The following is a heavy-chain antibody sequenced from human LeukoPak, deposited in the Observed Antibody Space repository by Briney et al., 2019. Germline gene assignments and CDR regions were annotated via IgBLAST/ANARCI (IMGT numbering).Heavy chain of an antibody. CDR2: IYYSGST. D-gene: IGHD3-22*01. CDR1: GGSISSYY. CDR3: AREVDYYDSSVGAFDI. Sequence: PSETLSLTCTVSGGSISSYYWSWIRQPPGKGLEWIGYIYYSGSTNYNPSLKSRVTISVDTSKNQFSLKLSSVTAADTAVYYCAREVDYYDSSVGAFDIWGQGTMVTVSS. V-gene: IGHV4-59*01. J-gene: IGHJ3*02.